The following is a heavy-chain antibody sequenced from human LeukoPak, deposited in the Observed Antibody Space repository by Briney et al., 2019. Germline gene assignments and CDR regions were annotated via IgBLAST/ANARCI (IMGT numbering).Heavy chain of an antibody. CDR3: ASGYCGGACQLGGVDM. CDR1: GYSISSGYY. CDR2: IYHSGNT. V-gene: IGHV4-38-2*02. Sequence: SETLSLTCTVSGYSISSGYYWGWIRQPPGKGLEWIANIYHSGNTYYNPSLKSRVTISLDMSGNQFSLRPSSVTAADTAVYYCASGYCGGACQLGGVDMWGQGTMVTVSS. D-gene: IGHD2-21*02. J-gene: IGHJ3*02.